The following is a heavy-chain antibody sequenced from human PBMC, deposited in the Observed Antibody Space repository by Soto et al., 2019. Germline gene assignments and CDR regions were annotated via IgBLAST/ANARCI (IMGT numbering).Heavy chain of an antibody. CDR1: GYSFAGYW. V-gene: IGHV5-10-1*01. J-gene: IGHJ4*02. CDR3: ARQVYDSDTGPNFQYYFDS. D-gene: IGHD3-22*01. CDR2: IDPSDSQT. Sequence: LNISCKGSGYSFAGYWITWVRQKPGKGLEWMGRIDPSDSQTYYSPSFRGHVTISVTKSITTVFLQWSSLRASDTAMYYCARQVYDSDTGPNFQYYFDSWGQGTPVTVSS.